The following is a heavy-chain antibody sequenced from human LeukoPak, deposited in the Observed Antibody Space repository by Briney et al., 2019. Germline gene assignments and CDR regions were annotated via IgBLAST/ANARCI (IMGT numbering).Heavy chain of an antibody. CDR1: GYTFTSYG. Sequence: ASVKVSCKASGYTFTSYGISWVRQAPGQGLEWMGWISAYNGNTNYAQKLQGRVTMTTDTSTSTAYMELRSLRSDDTAVYYCARDLPQYNWNDEDYDAFDIWGQGTMVTVSS. D-gene: IGHD1-1*01. J-gene: IGHJ3*02. V-gene: IGHV1-18*01. CDR3: ARDLPQYNWNDEDYDAFDI. CDR2: ISAYNGNT.